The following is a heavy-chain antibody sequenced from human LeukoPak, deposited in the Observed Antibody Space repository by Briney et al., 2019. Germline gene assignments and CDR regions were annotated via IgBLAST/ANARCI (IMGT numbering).Heavy chain of an antibody. J-gene: IGHJ6*03. CDR2: ISSSSSTI. CDR3: ARDQEVAGTSGLGPGYYYYYYMDV. V-gene: IGHV3-48*01. CDR1: GFTFSSYS. D-gene: IGHD6-19*01. Sequence: GGSLRLSCAASGFTFSSYSMNWVRQAPGKGLEWVSYISSSSSTIYYADSVKGRFTISRDNAKNSLYLQMNSLRAEDTAVYYCARDQEVAGTSGLGPGYYYYYYMDVWGKGTTVTVSS.